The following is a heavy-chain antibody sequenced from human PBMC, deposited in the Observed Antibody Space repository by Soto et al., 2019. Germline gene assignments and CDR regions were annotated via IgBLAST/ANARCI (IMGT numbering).Heavy chain of an antibody. D-gene: IGHD6-13*01. CDR1: GYTFTSYD. J-gene: IGHJ6*02. CDR3: ARPSSSWYGYYYYYGMDV. CDR2: MNPNSGNT. Sequence: ASVKVSCKASGYTFTSYDINWVRQATGQGLEWMGWMNPNSGNTGHAQKFQGRVTMTRNTSISTAYMELSSLRSEDTAVYYCARPSSSWYGYYYYYGMDVWGQGTTVTVSS. V-gene: IGHV1-8*01.